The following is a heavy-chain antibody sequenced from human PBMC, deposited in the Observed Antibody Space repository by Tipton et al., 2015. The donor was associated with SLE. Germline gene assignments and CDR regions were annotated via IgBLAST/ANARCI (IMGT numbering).Heavy chain of an antibody. D-gene: IGHD6-25*01. CDR3: ARSTAVGARPSGLDV. J-gene: IGHJ6*02. CDR2: VYHSGST. V-gene: IGHV4-4*01. CDR1: GGSISTPNW. Sequence: TLSLTCAVSGGSISTPNWWNWVRQSPGKGLEWVGEVYHSGSTNYNPSLKSRVTISIDKSKNKFSLKVNSVTAADTAVYFCARSTAVGARPSGLDVWGRGTTVTVSS.